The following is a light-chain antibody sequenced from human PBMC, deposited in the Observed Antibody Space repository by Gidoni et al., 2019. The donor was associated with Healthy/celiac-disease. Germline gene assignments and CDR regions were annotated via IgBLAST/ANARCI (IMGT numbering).Light chain of an antibody. Sequence: IVLTQSPATRSLSPGERATISCRASQIVSSYLAWYQQKPGQAPSLLIYDASHRAKCIPARCSGSGSGTDFTLTISSLEPEDFAVYYCQQRSNWPPGTFGGXTKVEIK. V-gene: IGKV3-11*01. CDR1: QIVSSY. CDR2: DAS. J-gene: IGKJ4*01. CDR3: QQRSNWPPGT.